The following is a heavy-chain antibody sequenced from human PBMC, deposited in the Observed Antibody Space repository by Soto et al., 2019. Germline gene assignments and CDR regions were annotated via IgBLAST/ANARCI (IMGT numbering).Heavy chain of an antibody. D-gene: IGHD3-10*02. CDR3: AKDDRKPRNVFYYYGMDV. J-gene: IGHJ6*02. CDR1: GLTFSSYR. Sequence: SLRLSCAASGLTFSSYRMHWDRQAPGKGPEGVAVISYDGSNKYYADSVKGRFTISRDNSKNTLYLQMNSLRAEDTAVYYCAKDDRKPRNVFYYYGMDVWGQGTTVTVSS. V-gene: IGHV3-30*18. CDR2: ISYDGSNK.